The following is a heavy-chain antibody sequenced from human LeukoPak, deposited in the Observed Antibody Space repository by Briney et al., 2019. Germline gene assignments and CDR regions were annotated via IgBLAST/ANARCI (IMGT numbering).Heavy chain of an antibody. CDR3: AKAGGSFWSGYYYFDY. CDR2: ITNNGNSK. CDR1: EFTFSSYS. V-gene: IGHV3-48*01. Sequence: GGSLRLSCAASEFTFSSYSMNWVRQAPGKGLEWVSYITNNGNSKSYADSVKGRFTISRDNSKNTLYLQMNSLRAEDTAVYYCAKAGGSFWSGYYYFDYWGQGTLVTVSS. J-gene: IGHJ4*02. D-gene: IGHD3-3*01.